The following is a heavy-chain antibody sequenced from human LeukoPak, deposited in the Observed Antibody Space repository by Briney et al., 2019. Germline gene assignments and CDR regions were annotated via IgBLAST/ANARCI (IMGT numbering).Heavy chain of an antibody. D-gene: IGHD2-21*02. J-gene: IGHJ3*02. CDR1: GGTFSSYT. CDR2: IIPILGIA. CDR3: ARGYYCGGYCYGAFDI. Sequence: SVKVSCKASGGTFSSYTISWVRQAPGQGLEWMGRIIPILGIANYAQKFQGRVTITADKSTSTAYMELSSLRSEDTAVYYCARGYYCGGYCYGAFDIWGQGTMVTVSS. V-gene: IGHV1-69*02.